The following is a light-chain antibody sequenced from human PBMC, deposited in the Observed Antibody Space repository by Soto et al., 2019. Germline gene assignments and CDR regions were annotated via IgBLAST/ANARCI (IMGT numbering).Light chain of an antibody. Sequence: AIQLTQSPSSLSASVGDRVTITCRASQGISSALAWYQQKPGKAPKLLIYDASSLESGVPSMINGSGAGTDFSFTTSSLQPEDFATYCCQPFDGYRQGGSLTFGGGTKVEIK. CDR3: QPFDGYRQGGSLT. CDR1: QGISSA. V-gene: IGKV1-13*02. J-gene: IGKJ4*01. CDR2: DAS.